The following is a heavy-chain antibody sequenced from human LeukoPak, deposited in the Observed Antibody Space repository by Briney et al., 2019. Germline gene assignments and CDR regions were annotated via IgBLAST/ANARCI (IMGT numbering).Heavy chain of an antibody. D-gene: IGHD3-10*01. CDR3: ARGPYGTWYFDL. CDR2: INPSGGST. Sequence: ASVKVSCKASGYTFTSYYMHWVRQAPGQGLEWMGIINPSGGSTSYAQKFQGRVTMTRDTSTSTVYMELSRLRSDDTAVYYCARGPYGTWYFDLWGRGTLVTVSS. CDR1: GYTFTSYY. V-gene: IGHV1-46*01. J-gene: IGHJ2*01.